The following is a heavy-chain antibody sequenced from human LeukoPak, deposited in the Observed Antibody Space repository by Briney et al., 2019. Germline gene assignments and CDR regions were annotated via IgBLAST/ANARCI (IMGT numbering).Heavy chain of an antibody. D-gene: IGHD3-22*01. Sequence: GGSLRLSCAASGFTFSSYSMNWVRQAPGKGLEWVSSIGSSSSYIYYADSVKGRFTISRDNAKNSLYLQMNSLRAEDTAVYYCARALTMIVNDAFDIWGQGTMVTVSS. V-gene: IGHV3-21*01. CDR1: GFTFSSYS. CDR3: ARALTMIVNDAFDI. J-gene: IGHJ3*02. CDR2: IGSSSSYI.